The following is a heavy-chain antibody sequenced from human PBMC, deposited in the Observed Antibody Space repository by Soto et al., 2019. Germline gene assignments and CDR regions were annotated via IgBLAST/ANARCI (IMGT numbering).Heavy chain of an antibody. D-gene: IGHD3-10*01. CDR1: GYSFTSYL. J-gene: IGHJ5*02. CDR2: IDPTDSYT. Sequence: PGESLKISCKGSGYSFTSYLITWVRQMPGKGLEWMGTIDPTDSYTNYSPSFQGHVTISADKSISTAYLQWSSLKASDTAMYYCARPYYASGSQFDPWGQGTLVTVSS. V-gene: IGHV5-10-1*01. CDR3: ARPYYASGSQFDP.